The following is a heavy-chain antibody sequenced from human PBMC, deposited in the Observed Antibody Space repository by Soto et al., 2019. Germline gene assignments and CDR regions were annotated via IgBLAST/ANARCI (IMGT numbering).Heavy chain of an antibody. J-gene: IGHJ6*03. Sequence: ASVKVSCKASGYTFTSYGISWVRQAPGQGLEWMGWISAYNGNTNYAQKLQGRVTMTTDTSTSTAYMELRSLRSDDTAVYYCARLFGYYYYYYMDVWGKGTTVTVSS. CDR1: GYTFTSYG. CDR2: ISAYNGNT. V-gene: IGHV1-18*01. CDR3: ARLFGYYYYYYMDV. D-gene: IGHD2-21*01.